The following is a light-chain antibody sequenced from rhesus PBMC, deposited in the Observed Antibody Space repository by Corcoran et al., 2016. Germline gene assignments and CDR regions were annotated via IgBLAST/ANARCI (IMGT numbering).Light chain of an antibody. V-gene: IGLV2-32*02. Sequence: QAALTQPRSVSGSPGQSVTNSCTGTSSDIGGYKYVSWYQHHPGTAPKLMIYEVNQRPSGVSDRFSGSKSANTASLTISGLQAEDAADYYCSSFAGNNNYIFGGGTRLTVL. CDR3: SSFAGNNNYI. CDR1: SSDIGGYKY. CDR2: EVN. J-gene: IGLJ1*01.